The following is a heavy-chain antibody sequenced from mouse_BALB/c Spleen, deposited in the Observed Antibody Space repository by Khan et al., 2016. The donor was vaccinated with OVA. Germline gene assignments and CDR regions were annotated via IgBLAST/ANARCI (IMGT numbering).Heavy chain of an antibody. CDR2: INPGGGYT. J-gene: IGHJ2*01. V-gene: IGHV1-4*01. Sequence: QVQLQQSGAELARPGASVKLSCKASGYTFTSYTMHWVKQSPGQGLEWIGYINPGGGYTNYNQKFKDKTTLTADKPTSTAYMQLSSLTSEDSAVYYCARTHERWGQGTTLTVSS. CDR3: ARTHER. CDR1: GYTFTSYT.